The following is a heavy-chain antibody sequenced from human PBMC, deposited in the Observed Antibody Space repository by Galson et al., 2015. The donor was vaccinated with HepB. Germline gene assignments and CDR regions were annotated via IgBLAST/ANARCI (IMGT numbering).Heavy chain of an antibody. CDR2: IYSGGNT. Sequence: SLRLSCAASGFTVSSNYMSWVRQAPGKGLEWVSIIYSGGNTYYADSVKGRFTISRDNYKNSLYLQMNSLRADDTAVYYCARARGYSAYDSFDYWGQGTLVTVSS. CDR1: GFTVSSNY. D-gene: IGHD5-12*01. J-gene: IGHJ4*02. V-gene: IGHV3-66*01. CDR3: ARARGYSAYDSFDY.